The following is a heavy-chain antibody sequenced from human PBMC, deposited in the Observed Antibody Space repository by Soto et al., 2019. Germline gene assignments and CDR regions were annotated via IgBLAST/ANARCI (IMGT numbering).Heavy chain of an antibody. D-gene: IGHD7-27*01. V-gene: IGHV1-2*04. CDR2: INPNSGGT. J-gene: IGHJ4*02. CDR3: ARPHASNWDNELAYFDY. CDR1: GYTFTGYY. Sequence: GASVKVSCKASGYTFTGYYMHWVRQAPGQGLEWMGWINPNSGGTNYAQKFQGWVTMTRDTSISTAYMELSRLRSDDTAVYYCARPHASNWDNELAYFDYWGQGTLVTVSS.